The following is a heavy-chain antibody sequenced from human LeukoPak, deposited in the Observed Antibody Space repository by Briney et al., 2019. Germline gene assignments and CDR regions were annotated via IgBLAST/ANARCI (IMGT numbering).Heavy chain of an antibody. CDR2: IYNSGST. CDR3: ARGQGYGSGRHTRNDY. Sequence: SETLSLTCTVSGGSISSFNWSWTRQPPGKGLEWIGYIYNSGSTNYTPSLKSRVTISVDTSKNEFTLKLSSVTAADTAVYYWARGQGYGSGRHTRNDYWGQGTLVSVSS. D-gene: IGHD3-10*01. J-gene: IGHJ4*02. V-gene: IGHV4-59*12. CDR1: GGSISSFN.